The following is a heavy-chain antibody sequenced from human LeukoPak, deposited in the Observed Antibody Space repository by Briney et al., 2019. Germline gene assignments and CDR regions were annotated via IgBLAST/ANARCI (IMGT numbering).Heavy chain of an antibody. CDR1: GVMFPSYW. CDR2: IRNKANSYTT. V-gene: IGHV3-72*01. Sequence: GGSLRLSCAASGVMFPSYWMTWVRQAPGKGLEWVGRIRNKANSYTTEYAASVKGRFTISRDDSKNSLYLQMNSLKAEDTAMYYCARGVLWSGYFYFDYWGQGTLVTVSS. CDR3: ARGVLWSGYFYFDY. J-gene: IGHJ4*02. D-gene: IGHD3-3*01.